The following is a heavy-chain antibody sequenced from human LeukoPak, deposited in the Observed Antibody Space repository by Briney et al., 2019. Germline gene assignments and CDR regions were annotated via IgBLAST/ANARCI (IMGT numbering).Heavy chain of an antibody. Sequence: SETLSLTCTVSGGSISSYYWSWIRQPPGKGLEWIGYIYYSGTTYYNPSLKSRVTISVDTSKNQFSLKLSSVTAADTALYYCAREERGYNYPETPSFDYWGQGTLVTVSS. D-gene: IGHD5-18*01. V-gene: IGHV4-59*12. CDR1: GGSISSYY. J-gene: IGHJ4*02. CDR3: AREERGYNYPETPSFDY. CDR2: IYYSGTT.